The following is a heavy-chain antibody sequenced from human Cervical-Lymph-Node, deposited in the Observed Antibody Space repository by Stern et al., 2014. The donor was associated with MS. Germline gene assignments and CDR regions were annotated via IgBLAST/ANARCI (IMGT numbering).Heavy chain of an antibody. CDR2: ISPYNGHT. V-gene: IGHV1-18*01. CDR1: GYPFSNHG. J-gene: IGHJ4*02. Sequence: QVQLVQSGAEVKRPGASVKVSCKTSGYPFSNHGITWVRQAPGQGLERMGWISPYNGHTNYAQKVQGRVTMTTDTSTSTAYMELRSLRSDDTAVYYCARDPVEYFNSSGYYLEDFWGQGTLVTVSS. CDR3: ARDPVEYFNSSGYYLEDF. D-gene: IGHD3-22*01.